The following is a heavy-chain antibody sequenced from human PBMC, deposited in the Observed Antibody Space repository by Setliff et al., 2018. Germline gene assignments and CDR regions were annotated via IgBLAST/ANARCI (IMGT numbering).Heavy chain of an antibody. Sequence: SETQSLTCTVSGGSIRSSTHYWGWIRQPPGKGLEWIGTIYYSGPTYYTPSLRSRATISVDTSKNRFSLQLSSVTAADTAVYYCAGYQGSGSNYKVVNWFDPWGQGTLVTVSS. CDR2: IYYSGPT. D-gene: IGHD3-10*01. V-gene: IGHV4-39*02. CDR3: AGYQGSGSNYKVVNWFDP. J-gene: IGHJ5*02. CDR1: GGSIRSSTHY.